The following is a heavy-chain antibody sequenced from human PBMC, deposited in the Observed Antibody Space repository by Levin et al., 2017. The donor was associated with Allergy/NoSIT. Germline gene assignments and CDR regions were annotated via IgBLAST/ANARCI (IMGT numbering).Heavy chain of an antibody. D-gene: IGHD3-16*02. CDR2: IRNKAHGGTT. CDR1: GFTFGDYA. V-gene: IGHV3-49*04. CDR3: ARGGPPNYDYNWGSYRDGYFDY. Sequence: GESLKISCTGSGFTFGDYAMSWVRQAPGKGLGWVGFIRNKAHGGTTEYAAAVKGRPTISRDDSKSIAYLQNKSLKTEDTAVYFCARGGPPNYDYNWGSYRDGYFDYWGQGTLVTVSS. J-gene: IGHJ4*02.